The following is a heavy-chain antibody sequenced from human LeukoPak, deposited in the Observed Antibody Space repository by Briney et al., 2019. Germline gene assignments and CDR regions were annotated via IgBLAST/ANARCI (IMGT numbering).Heavy chain of an antibody. CDR3: ARDLDYYGSGSRPDAFDI. D-gene: IGHD3-10*01. J-gene: IGHJ3*02. CDR2: ISSSSSYI. V-gene: IGHV3-21*01. CDR1: GFTFSSYS. Sequence: PGGSLRLSCAASGFTFSSYSMNWVRQAPGKGLEWVSSISSSSSYIYYADSVKGRFTISRDNAKNSLYLQMNSLRAEDTAVYYCARDLDYYGSGSRPDAFDIWGQGTMVTVSS.